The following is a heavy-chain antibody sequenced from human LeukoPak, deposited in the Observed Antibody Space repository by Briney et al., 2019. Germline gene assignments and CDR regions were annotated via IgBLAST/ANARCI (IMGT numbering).Heavy chain of an antibody. CDR1: GFTFSSYE. V-gene: IGHV3-48*03. CDR3: AELGITMTGGV. Sequence: GGSLRLSCAASGFTFSSYEMNWVRQAPGKGLEWVSYISSSGSTIYYADSVKGRFTISRDNAKNSLYLQMNSLRAEDTAVYYCAELGITMTGGVWGKGTPVTISS. CDR2: ISSSGSTI. D-gene: IGHD3-10*02. J-gene: IGHJ6*04.